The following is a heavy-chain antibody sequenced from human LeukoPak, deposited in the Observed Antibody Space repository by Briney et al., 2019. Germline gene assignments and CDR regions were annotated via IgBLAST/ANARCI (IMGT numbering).Heavy chain of an antibody. V-gene: IGHV4-4*09. Sequence: PSETLSLTCTVSGGSISSYYWSWIRQPPGKGLEWIGYIYTSGSTNYNPSLKSRVTISVDTSKNQFSLKLSSVTAADTAVHYCARVAIVVVPAAHPAPWFDPWGQGTLVTVSS. CDR2: IYTSGST. CDR3: ARVAIVVVPAAHPAPWFDP. D-gene: IGHD2-2*01. CDR1: GGSISSYY. J-gene: IGHJ5*02.